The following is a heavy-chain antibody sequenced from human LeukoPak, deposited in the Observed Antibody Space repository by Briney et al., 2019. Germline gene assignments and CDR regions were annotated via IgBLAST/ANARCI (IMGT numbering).Heavy chain of an antibody. CDR3: AREDVVVVVAARAGSYFDY. CDR2: ISYDGSNK. J-gene: IGHJ4*02. V-gene: IGHV3-30-3*01. D-gene: IGHD2-15*01. Sequence: GGSLRLSCAASGFTFSSYAMHWVRQAPGKGLEWVAVISYDGSNKYYADSVKGRFTISRDNSKNTLYLQMNSLRAEDTAVYYCAREDVVVVVAARAGSYFDYWGQGTLVTVSS. CDR1: GFTFSSYA.